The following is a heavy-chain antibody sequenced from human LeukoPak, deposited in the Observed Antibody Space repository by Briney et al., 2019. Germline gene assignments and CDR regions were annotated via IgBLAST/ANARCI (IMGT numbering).Heavy chain of an antibody. CDR3: ARLQNTYYYGSGSFALDY. CDR1: GGSISSSSYY. V-gene: IGHV4-39*01. CDR2: IYYSGST. J-gene: IGHJ4*02. D-gene: IGHD3-10*01. Sequence: PSETLSLTCTVSGGSISSSSYYWGWIRQPPGKGLEWIGSIYYSGSTYYNPSLKSRVTISVDTSKNQFSLKLSSVTAADTAVYYCARLQNTYYYGSGSFALDYWGQGTLVTVSS.